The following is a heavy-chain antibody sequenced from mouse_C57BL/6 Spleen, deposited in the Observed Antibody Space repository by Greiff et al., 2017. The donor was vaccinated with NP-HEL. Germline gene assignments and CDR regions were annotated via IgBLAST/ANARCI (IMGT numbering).Heavy chain of an antibody. CDR1: GFTFNTYA. Sequence: EVKVVESGGGLVQPKGSLKLSCAASGFTFNTYAMHWVRQAPGKGLEWVARIRSKSSNYATYYADSVKDRFTISRDDSQSMLYLQMNNLKTEDTAMYYCVREGDYGNYWYFDVWGTGTTVTVSS. CDR2: IRSKSSNYAT. CDR3: VREGDYGNYWYFDV. D-gene: IGHD2-1*01. V-gene: IGHV10-3*01. J-gene: IGHJ1*03.